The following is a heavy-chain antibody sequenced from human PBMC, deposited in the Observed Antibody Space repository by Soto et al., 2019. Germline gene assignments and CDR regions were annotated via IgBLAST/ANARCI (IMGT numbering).Heavy chain of an antibody. CDR2: IYPGDSDT. CDR1: GYSFTIYC. V-gene: IGHV5-51*01. J-gene: IGHJ6*02. CDR3: ARLSSSGPRGYYYGMDV. D-gene: IGHD6-13*01. Sequence: GESLKISCNGSGYSFTIYCIGLVLQMPVKGLDWMWIIYPGDSDTRYSPSFQGQVTISADKSISTAYLQWSSLKASDTAMYYCARLSSSGPRGYYYGMDVWGQGTTVTVSS.